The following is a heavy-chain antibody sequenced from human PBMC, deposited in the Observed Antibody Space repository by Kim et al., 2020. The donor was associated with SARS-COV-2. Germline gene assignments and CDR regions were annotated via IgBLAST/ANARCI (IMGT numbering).Heavy chain of an antibody. CDR1: GITLNEVR. CDR3: STGGRGSDGSVTDDY. J-gene: IGHJ4*01. CDR2: IKSKTDSRKT. Sequence: GGSLRLSCAASGITLNEVRMTWVRQAPGKGLEWVGRIKSKTDSRKTDYAAHVRGRFTISRDDSSNTLPLQMKGLKIEDLAVYFCSTGGRGSDGSVTDDY. D-gene: IGHD2-2*03. V-gene: IGHV3-15*01.